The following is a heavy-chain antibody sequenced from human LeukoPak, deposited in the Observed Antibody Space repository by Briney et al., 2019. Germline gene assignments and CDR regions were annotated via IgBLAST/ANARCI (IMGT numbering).Heavy chain of an antibody. J-gene: IGHJ4*02. CDR1: GFTLSSYW. CDR2: IKQDGSEK. V-gene: IGHV3-7*01. Sequence: GGSLRLSCAASGFTLSSYWMSWVRQAPGKGLEWVANIKQDGSEKYYVDSVKGRFTISRDNGKNSLYLQMNSLRAEDTAVYYCARETRYYYDSSGYYSKYYFDYWGQGTLVTVSS. D-gene: IGHD3-22*01. CDR3: ARETRYYYDSSGYYSKYYFDY.